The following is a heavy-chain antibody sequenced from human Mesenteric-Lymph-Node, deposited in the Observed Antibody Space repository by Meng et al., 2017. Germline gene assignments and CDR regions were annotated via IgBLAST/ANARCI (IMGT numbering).Heavy chain of an antibody. Sequence: GGSLRLSCAASGFTFSSYEMNWVRQAPGKGLEWVSYISSSGSTIYYADSVKGRFTISRDNAKNSLYLQMNSLRAEDTALYYCAKEARGYSYGYFDYWGQGTLVTVSS. D-gene: IGHD5-18*01. J-gene: IGHJ4*02. CDR2: ISSSGSTI. CDR1: GFTFSSYE. CDR3: AKEARGYSYGYFDY. V-gene: IGHV3-48*03.